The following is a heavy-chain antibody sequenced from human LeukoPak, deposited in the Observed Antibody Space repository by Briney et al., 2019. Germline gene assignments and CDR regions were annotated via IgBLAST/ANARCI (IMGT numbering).Heavy chain of an antibody. V-gene: IGHV4-34*01. CDR2: INHSGST. Sequence: MASETLSLTCAVYGGSFSGYYWSWIRQPPGKGLEWIGEINHSGSTNYNPSLQSRVTLSVDKSKNEFSLRLSSVTAADTAVYYCARWGFRYYFDYWGQGTLVTVSS. D-gene: IGHD3-16*01. J-gene: IGHJ4*02. CDR1: GGSFSGYY. CDR3: ARWGFRYYFDY.